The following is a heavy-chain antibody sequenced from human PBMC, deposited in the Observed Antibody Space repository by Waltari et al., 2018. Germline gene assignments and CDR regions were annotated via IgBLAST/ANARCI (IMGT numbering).Heavy chain of an antibody. J-gene: IGHJ4*02. CDR2: IIPILGIA. CDR1: GGTFSSYT. D-gene: IGHD2-15*01. CDR3: ARNSCSGGSCYHSTLDY. Sequence: QVQLVQSGAEVKKPGSSVKVSCKASGGTFSSYTSSWVRQAHGQGLEWMGRIIPILGIANYAQKFQGRVTITADKSTSTAYMELSSLRSEDTAVYYCARNSCSGGSCYHSTLDYWGQGTLVTVSS. V-gene: IGHV1-69*02.